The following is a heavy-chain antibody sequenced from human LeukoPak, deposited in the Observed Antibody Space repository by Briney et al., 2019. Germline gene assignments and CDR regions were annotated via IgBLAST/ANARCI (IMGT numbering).Heavy chain of an antibody. J-gene: IGHJ4*02. CDR2: IYYSGST. D-gene: IGHD4-23*01. Sequence: SETLSLTCTVSGGSISSYYWSWIRQPPGKGLEWIGNIYYSGSTYYNPSLKSRVTISVDTSKNQFSLKLSSVTAADTAVYYCFNSDHKEKVDWGQGTLVTVSS. V-gene: IGHV4-59*12. CDR1: GGSISSYY. CDR3: FNSDHKEKVD.